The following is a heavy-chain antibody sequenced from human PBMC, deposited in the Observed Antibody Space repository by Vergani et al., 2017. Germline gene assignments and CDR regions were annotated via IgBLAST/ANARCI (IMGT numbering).Heavy chain of an antibody. CDR2: ISYDGSNK. CDR3: ARDASSYDFWSGYSYYYYYYMDV. Sequence: QVQLVESGGGVVQPGRSLRLSCAASGFTFSSYAMHWVRQAPGKGLEWVAVISYDGSNKYYADSGKGRFTISRDNYKNTLYLQMNSLRAEDTAVYYCARDASSYDFWSGYSYYYYYYMDVWGKGTTVTVSS. V-gene: IGHV3-30*04. J-gene: IGHJ6*03. D-gene: IGHD3-3*01. CDR1: GFTFSSYA.